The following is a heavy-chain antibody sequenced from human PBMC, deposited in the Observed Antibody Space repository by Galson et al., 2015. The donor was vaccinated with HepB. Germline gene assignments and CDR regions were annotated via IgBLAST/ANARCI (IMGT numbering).Heavy chain of an antibody. V-gene: IGHV1-46*01. J-gene: IGHJ4*02. CDR2: INPSGGST. CDR3: ARGRGIYDSSGRTFDY. Sequence: SVKVTCKASGYTFTSYYMHWVRQAPGQGLEWMGIINPSGGSTSYAQKFQGRVTITRDTSTSTVYMELSSLRSEDTAVYYCARGRGIYDSSGRTFDYWGQGTLVAVSS. D-gene: IGHD3-22*01. CDR1: GYTFTSYY.